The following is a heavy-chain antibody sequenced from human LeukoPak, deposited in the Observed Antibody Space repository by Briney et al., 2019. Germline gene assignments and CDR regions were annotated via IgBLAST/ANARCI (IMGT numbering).Heavy chain of an antibody. J-gene: IGHJ3*01. D-gene: IGHD2-15*01. CDR1: GFHFDDYA. CDR3: AKDDIAM. Sequence: GGSQRLSCAASGFHFDDYAMHWVRQAPGKGLEWVSLISGDGGSTYYADSEKGRFTIFRDTSKNSLYLQMNSLRTEDTALYYCAKDDIAMWGQGTMVTVSS. CDR2: ISGDGGST. V-gene: IGHV3-43*02.